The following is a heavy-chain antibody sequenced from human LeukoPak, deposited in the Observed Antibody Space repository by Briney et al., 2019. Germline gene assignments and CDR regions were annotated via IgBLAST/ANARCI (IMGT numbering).Heavy chain of an antibody. D-gene: IGHD1-7*01. Sequence: ASVKVSCKASGYTFTSYDINWVRQATGQGLEWMGWMNPNSGNTGYAQKFQGRVTMTRNTSISTAYMELSSLRSEDTAVYYCATTNWNYVKGPLTIDYWGQGTLVTVSS. CDR3: ATTNWNYVKGPLTIDY. J-gene: IGHJ4*02. V-gene: IGHV1-8*01. CDR2: MNPNSGNT. CDR1: GYTFTSYD.